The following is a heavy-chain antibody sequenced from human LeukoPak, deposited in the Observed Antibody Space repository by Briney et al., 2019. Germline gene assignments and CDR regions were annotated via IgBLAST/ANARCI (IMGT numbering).Heavy chain of an antibody. V-gene: IGHV5-51*01. D-gene: IGHD6-19*01. Sequence: GESLKISCQGSGYSFTSYWIGWVRQMPGKGLEWMGIIYPGDSDTRYSPSFQGQVTISADKSISTAYLQWSSLKASDTAMYYCARFIAVAGTSTPLDYWGQGTLVTVSS. CDR1: GYSFTSYW. CDR3: ARFIAVAGTSTPLDY. J-gene: IGHJ4*02. CDR2: IYPGDSDT.